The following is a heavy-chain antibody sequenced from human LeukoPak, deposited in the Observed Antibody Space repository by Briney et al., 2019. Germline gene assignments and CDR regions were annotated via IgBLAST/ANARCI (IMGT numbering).Heavy chain of an antibody. V-gene: IGHV3-21*04. CDR2: ISSSSSYI. CDR3: AKESRDIVVVPAAPFDY. Sequence: GGSLRLSCAASGFTFSSYSMNWVRQAPGKGLEWVSSISSSSSYIYYADSVKGRFTISRDNSKNTLYLQMNSLRAEDTAVYYCAKESRDIVVVPAAPFDYWGQGTLVTVSS. D-gene: IGHD2-2*01. CDR1: GFTFSSYS. J-gene: IGHJ4*02.